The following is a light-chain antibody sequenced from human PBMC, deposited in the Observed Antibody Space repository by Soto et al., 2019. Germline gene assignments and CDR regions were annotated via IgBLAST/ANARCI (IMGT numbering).Light chain of an antibody. J-gene: IGKJ1*01. CDR2: GAS. CDR3: QQYASSPWT. Sequence: EIVLTQSPGTLSLSPGERATLSCRASQSVTSNNLAWYQQKPGQAPRLPIFGASNRATGIPDRFSGRGSGTDFTLSISRLEPEDFAVYSCQQYASSPWTFGQGTKVEIK. CDR1: QSVTSNN. V-gene: IGKV3-20*01.